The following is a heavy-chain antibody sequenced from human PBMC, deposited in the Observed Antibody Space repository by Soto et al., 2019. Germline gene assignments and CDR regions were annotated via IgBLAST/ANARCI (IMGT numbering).Heavy chain of an antibody. V-gene: IGHV4-59*01. CDR2: IYYSGST. CDR1: GGSISSYY. CDR3: ARTRIMITFGGVIVPTQDFDY. Sequence: SETLSLTCTVSGGSISSYYWSWIRQPPGKGLELIGYIYYSGSTNYNPSLKSRVTISVDTSKNQFSLKLSSVTAADTAVYYCARTRIMITFGGVIVPTQDFDYWGQGTQVTV. D-gene: IGHD3-16*02. J-gene: IGHJ4*02.